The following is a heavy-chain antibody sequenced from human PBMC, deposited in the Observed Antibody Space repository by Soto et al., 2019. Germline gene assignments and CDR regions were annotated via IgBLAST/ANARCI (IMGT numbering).Heavy chain of an antibody. J-gene: IGHJ4*02. CDR1: GYTFTSYA. CDR2: INAGNGNT. V-gene: IGHV1-3*01. CDR3: ARVIGGLYYFDY. Sequence: QVPLVQSGDEGKKPGASVKVSCKASGYTFTSYAMHWVRQAPGQRLEWMGWINAGNGNTKYSQKFQGRVTITRDTSASTAYMELSSLRSEDTAVYYCARVIGGLYYFDYWGQGTLVTVSS. D-gene: IGHD3-16*01.